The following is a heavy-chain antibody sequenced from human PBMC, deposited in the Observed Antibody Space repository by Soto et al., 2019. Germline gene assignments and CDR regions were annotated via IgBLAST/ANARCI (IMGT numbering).Heavy chain of an antibody. CDR3: ARDRDSGYDLSVYYYCYGMDA. V-gene: IGHV1-18*01. D-gene: IGHD5-12*01. CDR1: GYALTSYG. CDR2: ISAYNGNT. Sequence: GASVKVSCKASGYALTSYGISWVRQAPGQGLEWMGWISAYNGNTNYAQKLQGRVTMTTDTSTSTAYMELRSLRSDDTAVYYCARDRDSGYDLSVYYYCYGMDAWGQGTTVTVSS. J-gene: IGHJ6*02.